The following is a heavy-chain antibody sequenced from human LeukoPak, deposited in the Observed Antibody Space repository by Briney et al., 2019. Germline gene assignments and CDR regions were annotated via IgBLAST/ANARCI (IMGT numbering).Heavy chain of an antibody. Sequence: SETPSLTCTVSGGSISSYYWSWIRQPPGKGLEWIGYIYYSGSTNYNPSLKSRVTISVDTSKNQFSLKLSSVTAADTAVYYCARDLGSSGWYGEFDYWGQGTLVTVSS. V-gene: IGHV4-59*01. CDR2: IYYSGST. D-gene: IGHD6-19*01. J-gene: IGHJ4*02. CDR1: GGSISSYY. CDR3: ARDLGSSGWYGEFDY.